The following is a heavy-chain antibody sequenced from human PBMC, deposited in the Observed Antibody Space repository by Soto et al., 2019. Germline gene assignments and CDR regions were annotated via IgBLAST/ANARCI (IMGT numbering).Heavy chain of an antibody. V-gene: IGHV4-4*07. CDR3: ARDTDYDILTGYWSNYGMDV. J-gene: IGHJ6*02. CDR2: IYTSGST. CDR1: GGSISSYY. D-gene: IGHD3-9*01. Sequence: PSETLSLTCTVSGGSISSYYWSWIRQPAGKGLEWIGRIYTSGSTNYNPSLKSRVTMSVDTSKNQFSLKLSSVTAADTAVYYCARDTDYDILTGYWSNYGMDVWGQGTTLTVSS.